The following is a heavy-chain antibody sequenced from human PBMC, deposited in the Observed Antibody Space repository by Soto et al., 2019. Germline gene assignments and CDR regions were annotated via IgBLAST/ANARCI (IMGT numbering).Heavy chain of an antibody. Sequence: SETLSLTCAVYGGSFSGYYCSWIRQPPGKGLEWIGEINHSGSTNYNPSLKSRVTISVDTSKNQFSLKLSSVTAADTAVYYCARKKLALLYPRGYCSSTSCYSYFDYWGQGTLVTVSS. CDR1: GGSFSGYY. CDR3: ARKKLALLYPRGYCSSTSCYSYFDY. J-gene: IGHJ4*02. V-gene: IGHV4-34*01. CDR2: INHSGST. D-gene: IGHD2-2*01.